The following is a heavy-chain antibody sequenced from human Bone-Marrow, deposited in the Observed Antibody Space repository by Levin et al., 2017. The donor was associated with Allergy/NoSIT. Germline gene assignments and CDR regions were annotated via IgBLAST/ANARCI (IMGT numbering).Heavy chain of an antibody. J-gene: IGHJ4*02. CDR2: ISGSGGST. V-gene: IGHV3-23*01. Sequence: GGSLRLSCAASGFTFSSYAMSWVRQAPGKGLEWVSAISGSGGSTYYADSVKGRFTISRDNSKNTLYLQMNSLRAEDTAVYYCAKESQYDFWSGYEDFDYWGQGTLVTVSS. D-gene: IGHD3-3*01. CDR1: GFTFSSYA. CDR3: AKESQYDFWSGYEDFDY.